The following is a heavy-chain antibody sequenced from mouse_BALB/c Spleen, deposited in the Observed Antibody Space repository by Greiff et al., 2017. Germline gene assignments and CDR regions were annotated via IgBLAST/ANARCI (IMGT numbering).Heavy chain of an antibody. CDR3: ARGDYSWFAY. CDR1: GFTFSSYA. Sequence: EVQRVESGGGLVKPGGSLKLSCAASGFTFSSYAMSWVRQTPEKRLEWVASISSGGSTYYPDSVKGRFTISRDNARNILYLQMSSLRSEDTAMYYCARGDYSWFAYWGQGTLVTVSA. D-gene: IGHD1-1*01. J-gene: IGHJ3*01. CDR2: ISSGGST. V-gene: IGHV5-6-5*01.